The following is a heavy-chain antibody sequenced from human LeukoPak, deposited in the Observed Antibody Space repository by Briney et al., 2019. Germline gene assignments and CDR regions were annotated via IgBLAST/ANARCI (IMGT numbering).Heavy chain of an antibody. CDR3: AKDFRIGYSAHFDY. V-gene: IGHV3-23*01. CDR1: GFTFRSHA. Sequence: GGSLRLSCVGSGFTFRSHAMSWVRQAPEKGLKFVSGIYENGGTTYYADSVKGRFSISRDNSKNTLYLQMDSLRGEDTAVYYCAKDFRIGYSAHFDYWGQGALVTVSS. J-gene: IGHJ4*02. CDR2: IYENGGTT. D-gene: IGHD2-21*01.